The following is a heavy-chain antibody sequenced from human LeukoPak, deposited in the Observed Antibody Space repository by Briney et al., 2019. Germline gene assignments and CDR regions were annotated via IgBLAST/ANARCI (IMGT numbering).Heavy chain of an antibody. V-gene: IGHV5-51*01. CDR3: ARRHYYGSGSYPLPFDY. CDR2: IYPGDSDT. D-gene: IGHD3-10*01. CDR1: GYSFTSYW. J-gene: IGHJ4*02. Sequence: GESLKISCKGSGYSFTSYWIGWVRQMPGKGLEWMGIIYPGDSDTRYSPSFQGQVTISADKSISTAYLQWSSLKASDTAMYYYARRHYYGSGSYPLPFDYWGQGTLVTVSS.